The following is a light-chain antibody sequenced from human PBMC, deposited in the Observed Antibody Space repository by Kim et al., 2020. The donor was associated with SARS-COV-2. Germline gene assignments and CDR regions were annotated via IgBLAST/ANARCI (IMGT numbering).Light chain of an antibody. CDR2: GTS. V-gene: IGKV1-27*01. J-gene: IGKJ4*01. Sequence: DIQMTQSPSSLSASVGDRVTITCRASQGIGSYLAWYQQKPGKTPDLLIYGTSTLQSGVPSRFSGGGSGTDFTLTISSLQPEDAAIYYCQKYDSDPLTFGEGTKLEI. CDR1: QGIGSY. CDR3: QKYDSDPLT.